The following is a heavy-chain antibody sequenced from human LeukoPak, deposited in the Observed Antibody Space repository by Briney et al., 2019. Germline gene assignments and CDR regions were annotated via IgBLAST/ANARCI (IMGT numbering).Heavy chain of an antibody. J-gene: IGHJ4*02. CDR1: GFTSSSYW. D-gene: IGHD4-17*01. CDR2: INSDGGST. CDR3: ARVFVGYGDYYFDY. V-gene: IGHV3-74*01. Sequence: GRSLRLSCAASGFTSSSYWMHWVRQAPGKGLVWVSRINSDGGSTRYADSVKGRFTISRDNAKNTLYLQMNSLRAEDTAVYYCARVFVGYGDYYFDYWGQGTLVTVSS.